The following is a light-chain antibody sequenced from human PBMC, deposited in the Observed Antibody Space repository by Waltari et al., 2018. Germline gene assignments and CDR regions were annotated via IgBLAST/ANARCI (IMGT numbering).Light chain of an antibody. Sequence: QSALTQPASVSGSPGQSITISCTGTTRDVGRYNYVSWYQCHPGKVPELIIYEVTNRPSGVSDRFSGSKSGNTASLSISGLQPEDEADYYCSSYTSIKTPYVVFGGGTKVTVL. V-gene: IGLV2-14*01. CDR2: EVT. J-gene: IGLJ2*01. CDR3: SSYTSIKTPYVV. CDR1: TRDVGRYNY.